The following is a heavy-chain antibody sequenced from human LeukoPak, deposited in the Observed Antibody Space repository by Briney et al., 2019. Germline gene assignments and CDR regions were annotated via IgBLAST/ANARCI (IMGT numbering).Heavy chain of an antibody. CDR1: GYTFTSYG. V-gene: IGHV1-18*01. J-gene: IGHJ3*02. D-gene: IGHD3-22*01. CDR3: ARRRYYYDSSGYSDDAFDI. Sequence: ASVKVSCKASGYTFTSYGISWVRQAPGQGLEWMGWISAYNGNTNYAQKLQGRVTMTTDTSTSTAYMELRSLRSDDTAVYYCARRRYYYDSSGYSDDAFDIWGQGIMVTVSS. CDR2: ISAYNGNT.